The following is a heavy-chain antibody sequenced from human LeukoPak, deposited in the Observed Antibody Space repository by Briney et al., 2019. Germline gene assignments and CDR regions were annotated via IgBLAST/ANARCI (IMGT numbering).Heavy chain of an antibody. J-gene: IGHJ5*02. CDR2: IYYSGST. V-gene: IGHV4-59*01. CDR3: ARERYYDSSGSLNWFDP. Sequence: SETLSLTCTVSGGSISSYYWSWIRQPPGKGLEWIGYIYYSGSTNYNHSLKSRVTISVDTSKNQFSLKLSSVTAADTAVYYCARERYYDSSGSLNWFDPWGQGSLVTVSS. D-gene: IGHD3-22*01. CDR1: GGSISSYY.